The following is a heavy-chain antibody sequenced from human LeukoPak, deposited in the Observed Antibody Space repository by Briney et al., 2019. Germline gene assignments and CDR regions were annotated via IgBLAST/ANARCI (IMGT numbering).Heavy chain of an antibody. CDR3: AKDGQYGGYGALGWFDP. D-gene: IGHD5-12*01. J-gene: IGHJ5*02. CDR2: ISYDGSNK. Sequence: PGGSLRLSCAASGFTFNSYGMHWVRQAPGKGLEWVAVISYDGSNKFYADSVKGRFIISRDNSKNALYPQMNSLRAEDTAVYYCAKDGQYGGYGALGWFDPWGQGTLVTVSS. V-gene: IGHV3-30*18. CDR1: GFTFNSYG.